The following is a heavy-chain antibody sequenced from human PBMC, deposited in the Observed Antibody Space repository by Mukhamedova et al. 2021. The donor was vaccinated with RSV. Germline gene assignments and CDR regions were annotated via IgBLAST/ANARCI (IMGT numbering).Heavy chain of an antibody. J-gene: IGHJ4*02. V-gene: IGHV3-43*02. D-gene: IGHD5/OR15-5a*01. Sequence: VRQAPGKGLEWVSLINSYGGNTYYADSVRGRFTISRYNSKNSLYLQMNSLRTEDTALYYCAKGRQCLIDYWGQGTLVTVSS. CDR3: AKGRQCLIDY. CDR2: INSYGGNT.